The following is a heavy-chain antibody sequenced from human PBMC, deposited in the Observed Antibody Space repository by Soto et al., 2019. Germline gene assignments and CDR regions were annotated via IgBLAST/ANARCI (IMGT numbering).Heavy chain of an antibody. CDR1: GGSISSGGYY. CDR3: ERVGDVVVLDF. CDR2: SYYSGST. Sequence: TLSLTCTVSGGSISSGGYYWSWIRQHPGKGLEWIGYSYYSGSTYYNPSLKSRATITVDTSKNQFSLKLSSVTAADMAVYDCERVGDVVVLDFWGQGTRVTVSS. V-gene: IGHV4-31*03. J-gene: IGHJ4*02. D-gene: IGHD2-15*01.